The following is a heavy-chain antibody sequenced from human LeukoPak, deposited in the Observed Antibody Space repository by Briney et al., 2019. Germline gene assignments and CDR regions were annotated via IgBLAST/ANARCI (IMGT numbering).Heavy chain of an antibody. CDR3: ARDVATTHYYYYYYMDV. V-gene: IGHV4-59*12. CDR1: GGSISSYY. J-gene: IGHJ6*03. CDR2: IYYSGST. Sequence: SETLSLTCTVSGGSISSYYWSWIRQPPGKGLEWIGYIYYSGSTNYNPSLKSRVTISVDTSKNQFSLKLSSVTAADTAVYYCARDVATTHYYYYYYMDVWGKGTTVTISS. D-gene: IGHD5-12*01.